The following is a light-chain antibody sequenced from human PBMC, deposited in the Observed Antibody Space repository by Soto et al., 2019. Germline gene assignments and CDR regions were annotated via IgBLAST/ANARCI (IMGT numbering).Light chain of an antibody. J-gene: IGKJ5*01. CDR3: QQANSFPIT. Sequence: DIHMTQSPSTLSASVGDRVTITCRASQTISSWFAWYQQKPGKAPKLLIYAASSLQSGVPSRFRGSGSGTDFTLTISSLQPEDCEIYFCQQANSFPITFGQGTRLEIK. CDR2: AAS. V-gene: IGKV1-12*01. CDR1: QTISSW.